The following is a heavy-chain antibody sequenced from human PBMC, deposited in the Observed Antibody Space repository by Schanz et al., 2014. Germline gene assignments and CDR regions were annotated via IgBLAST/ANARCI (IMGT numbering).Heavy chain of an antibody. V-gene: IGHV4-39*07. CDR1: GGSVSSSYFY. D-gene: IGHD3-10*01. CDR3: ARVVLGGDAFDI. Sequence: QLQLQESGPGLVKPSETLSLTCTVSGGSVSSSYFYWGWIRQPPGKGLEWVGSIHYSGITYYNPSLKSRLTMSVETAKNQFSLKLRSVSAADTAVYYCARVVLGGDAFDIWGQGTMVTVSS. J-gene: IGHJ3*02. CDR2: IHYSGIT.